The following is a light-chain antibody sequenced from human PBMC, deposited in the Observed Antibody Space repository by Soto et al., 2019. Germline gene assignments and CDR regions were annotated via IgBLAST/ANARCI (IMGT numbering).Light chain of an antibody. Sequence: EIVLTQSPSTLSVSPGERSALSCMASESVSRNLAWYQQKPGQAPRLLIYDASTRATGIPDRFSGGGSGTEFTLTISSLQSEDFAVYYCQQYNNWPPITFGQGTRLEIK. V-gene: IGKV3-15*01. J-gene: IGKJ5*01. CDR3: QQYNNWPPIT. CDR2: DAS. CDR1: ESVSRN.